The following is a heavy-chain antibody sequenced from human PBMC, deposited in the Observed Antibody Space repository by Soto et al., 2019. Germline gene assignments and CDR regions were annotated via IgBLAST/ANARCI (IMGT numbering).Heavy chain of an antibody. D-gene: IGHD1-7*01. J-gene: IGHJ4*02. CDR1: GGTFSTFP. CDR2: ILPVSGTT. CDR3: ARDRTGTTLGYFDY. Sequence: QVQLVQSGAEVKKPGSSVKVSCKASGGTFSTFPINWVRQAPGQGLEWMGAILPVSGTTNYAQKFQGRVTFXAXEXXPTAYMEVSSLRSEDTAVYYCARDRTGTTLGYFDYWGQGTRVTVSS. V-gene: IGHV1-69*12.